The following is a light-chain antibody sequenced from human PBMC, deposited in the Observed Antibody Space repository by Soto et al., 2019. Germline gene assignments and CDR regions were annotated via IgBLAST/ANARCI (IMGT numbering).Light chain of an antibody. Sequence: QLVLTQSPSASASLGASVKLTCTLSSGHSSYAIAWHQQQPEKGPRYLMKLNSDGSHSKGDGIPDRFSGSSSGAERYLTISSLQSEDEADYYCQTWVTGIQVFATGTKLTVL. J-gene: IGLJ1*01. CDR1: SGHSSYA. CDR2: LNSDGSH. V-gene: IGLV4-69*01. CDR3: QTWVTGIQV.